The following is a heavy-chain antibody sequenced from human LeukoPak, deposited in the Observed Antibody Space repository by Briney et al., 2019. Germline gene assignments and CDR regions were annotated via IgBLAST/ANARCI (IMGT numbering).Heavy chain of an antibody. CDR2: IYYSGST. D-gene: IGHD3-9*01. Sequence: PSETLSLTCTASGGSISSYYWSWIRQPPGKGLEWIGYIYYSGSTNYNPSLKSRVTISVDTSKNQFSLKLSSVTAADTAVYYCAREVDWPSYFDYWGQGTLVTVSS. J-gene: IGHJ4*02. CDR3: AREVDWPSYFDY. V-gene: IGHV4-59*01. CDR1: GGSISSYY.